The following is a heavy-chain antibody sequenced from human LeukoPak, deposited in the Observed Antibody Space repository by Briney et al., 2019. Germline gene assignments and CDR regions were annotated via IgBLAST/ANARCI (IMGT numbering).Heavy chain of an antibody. D-gene: IGHD3-16*02. V-gene: IGHV3-15*01. J-gene: IGHJ6*02. CDR2: IKSKTDGGTT. CDR1: GFTFSNAW. Sequence: GGSLRLSCAASGFTFSNAWMSWVRQAPGKGLEWVGRIKSKTDGGTTDYAAPVKGRFTISRDDSKNTLYLQMNSLKTEDTAVYYCPTVPAFMITLGGFIVLPSYYSGMDVWGQGTTVTVSS. CDR3: PTVPAFMITLGGFIVLPSYYSGMDV.